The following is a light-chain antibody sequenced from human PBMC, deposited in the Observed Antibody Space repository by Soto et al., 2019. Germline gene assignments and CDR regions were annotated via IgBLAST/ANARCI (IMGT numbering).Light chain of an antibody. J-gene: IGKJ2*01. V-gene: IGKV1-39*01. Sequence: DIQMTQSPSSLSASVGDRVSITCRASQTIITYLNWYQQKPGKAPKLLISAASNLQSGVTSRFSGSGSETEFTLTISSVQPEDFATYYCQQSYSTPRTFGQGTKLEIK. CDR1: QTIITY. CDR3: QQSYSTPRT. CDR2: AAS.